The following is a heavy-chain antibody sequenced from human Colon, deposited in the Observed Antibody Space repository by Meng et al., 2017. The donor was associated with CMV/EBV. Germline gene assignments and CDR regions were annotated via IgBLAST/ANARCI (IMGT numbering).Heavy chain of an antibody. V-gene: IGHV4-59*11. CDR1: GGSISTHY. D-gene: IGHD1-26*01. CDR2: IYYNGRPNYNPSLRT. CDR3: ARDPVGALAFYDY. J-gene: IGHJ4*02. Sequence: ESLKISCTVSGGSISTHYWNWIRQPPGKGLEWIGYIYYNGRPNYNPSLRTNYNPSLKSRVTISVDASKNQFSLKLSSVTAADTAVYYCARDPVGALAFYDYWGQGTLVTVSS.